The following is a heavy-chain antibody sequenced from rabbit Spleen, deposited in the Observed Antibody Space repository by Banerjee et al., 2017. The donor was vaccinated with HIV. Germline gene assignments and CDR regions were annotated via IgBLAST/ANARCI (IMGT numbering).Heavy chain of an antibody. CDR1: GIDFNDDVY. Sequence: QEQLEESGGGLVKPGGTLTLTCKASGIDFNDDVYMCWVRQAPGKRPEWIACVGGGGFTYSATWATGRFTISKTSSTTVTLQMTSLTAADTARYFCARDLVTIIGWNFNLWGQGTLVTVS. V-gene: IGHV1S45*01. CDR3: ARDLVTIIGWNFNL. J-gene: IGHJ4*01. D-gene: IGHD4-1*01. CDR2: VGGGGFT.